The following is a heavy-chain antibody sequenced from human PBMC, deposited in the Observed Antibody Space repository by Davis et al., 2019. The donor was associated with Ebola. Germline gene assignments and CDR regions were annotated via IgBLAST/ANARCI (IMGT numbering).Heavy chain of an antibody. D-gene: IGHD1-26*01. Sequence: ASVKVSCKASGYTFTSYDINWVRQATGQGLEWMGRINPNSGGTNYAQKFQGRVTMTRDTSISTVYMELSRLRSDDTAVYYCAREGRPSNDAFDIWGQGTMVTVSS. CDR3: AREGRPSNDAFDI. CDR2: INPNSGGT. CDR1: GYTFTSYD. J-gene: IGHJ3*02. V-gene: IGHV1-2*06.